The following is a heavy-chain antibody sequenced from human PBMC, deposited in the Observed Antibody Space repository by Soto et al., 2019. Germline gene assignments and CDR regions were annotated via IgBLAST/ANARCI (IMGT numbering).Heavy chain of an antibody. CDR3: ATAHDYGDYVDY. D-gene: IGHD4-17*01. J-gene: IGHJ4*02. V-gene: IGHV1-24*01. CDR2: FDPEDGET. Sequence: GPSVKVSCKVSGYTLTELSMHWVRQAPGKGLEWMGGFDPEDGETIYAQKFQGRVTMTEDTSTDTAYMELSSLRSEDTAVYYCATAHDYGDYVDYWGQGTLVTVSS. CDR1: GYTLTELS.